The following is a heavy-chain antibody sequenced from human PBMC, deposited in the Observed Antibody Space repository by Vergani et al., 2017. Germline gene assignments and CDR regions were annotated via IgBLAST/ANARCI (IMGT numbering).Heavy chain of an antibody. J-gene: IGHJ3*02. Sequence: QVQLQESGPGLVKPSQTLSLTCTVSGGSISSGGYYWSWIRQHPGKGLEWIGYIYYSGSTYYNPSLKSRVTISVDPSKNQFSLKLSPVTAADTAVYFCARAAIVVVPAAPDAFDIWGQGTMVTVSS. CDR2: IYYSGST. V-gene: IGHV4-31*03. CDR1: GGSISSGGYY. D-gene: IGHD2-2*01. CDR3: ARAAIVVVPAAPDAFDI.